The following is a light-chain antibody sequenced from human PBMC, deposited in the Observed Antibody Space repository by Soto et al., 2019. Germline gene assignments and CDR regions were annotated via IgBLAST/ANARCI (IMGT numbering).Light chain of an antibody. CDR2: DVS. V-gene: IGLV2-11*01. CDR1: SSDVGGYDY. CDR3: CSYAGNYTLL. Sequence: ALTQPRSVSGSPGQSVTISCTGTSSDVGGYDYVSWYQQHPGKAPKLMIYDVSKRPSGVPDRFSGSKSGNTASLTISGLQAEDEAEYYCCSYAGNYTLLFGGGTKLTVL. J-gene: IGLJ2*01.